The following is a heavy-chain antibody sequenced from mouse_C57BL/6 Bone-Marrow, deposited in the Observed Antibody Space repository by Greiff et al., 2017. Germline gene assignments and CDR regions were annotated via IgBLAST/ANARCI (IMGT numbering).Heavy chain of an antibody. Sequence: EVQLQQSGPELVKPGASVKISCKASGYTFTDYYMNWVKQSHGKSLEWIGDINPNNGGTSYNQKFKGKATWTVAKSSITAYMELRSLTSEASAVYYCAREAYGNYYYAMDYWGQGTSVTVSS. D-gene: IGHD2-1*01. CDR3: AREAYGNYYYAMDY. V-gene: IGHV1-26*01. CDR1: GYTFTDYY. J-gene: IGHJ4*01. CDR2: INPNNGGT.